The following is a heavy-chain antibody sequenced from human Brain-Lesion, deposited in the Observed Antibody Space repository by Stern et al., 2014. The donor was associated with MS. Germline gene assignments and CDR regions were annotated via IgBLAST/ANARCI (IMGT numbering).Heavy chain of an antibody. CDR1: GGSINSGGYY. V-gene: IGHV4-31*03. Sequence: QLQLQESGPGLVKPSQTLPLTCTVSGGSINSGGYYWSWIRQYPGKGLEWIGYIYYTGSAYYDQSLKSRLSMSIDTSKNQFSLNLNSVTAADTAVYYCARGARYSDSSGYYFYFDYWGQGTLVTVSS. CDR2: IYYTGSA. CDR3: ARGARYSDSSGYYFYFDY. D-gene: IGHD3-22*01. J-gene: IGHJ4*02.